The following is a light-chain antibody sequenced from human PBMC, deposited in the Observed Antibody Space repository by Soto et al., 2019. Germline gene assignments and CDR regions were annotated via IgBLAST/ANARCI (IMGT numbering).Light chain of an antibody. CDR1: SSDVGGYNY. Sequence: QSALTQPRSVSGSPGQSVTISCTGTSSDVGGYNYVSWYQHHPGKAPKLMIYDVTKRPSGVPDRFSGSKSGNTASLTISGLQAEDEADYHCCSYAGTYTTVVFGSGTKLTVL. J-gene: IGLJ2*01. V-gene: IGLV2-11*01. CDR3: CSYAGTYTTVV. CDR2: DVT.